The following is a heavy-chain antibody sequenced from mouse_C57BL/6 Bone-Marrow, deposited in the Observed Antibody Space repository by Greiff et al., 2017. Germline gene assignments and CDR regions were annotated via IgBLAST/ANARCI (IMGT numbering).Heavy chain of an antibody. CDR3: ARLFTTVVADYLDY. CDR2: ISSGSSTI. V-gene: IGHV5-17*01. D-gene: IGHD1-1*01. Sequence: DVMLVESGGGLVKPGGSLKLSCAASGFTFSDYGMHWVRQAPEKGLEWVAYISSGSSTIYYADTVKGRFTFSRDHASNTLFLQMTSLRSEDTAMYYCARLFTTVVADYLDYGGQGTTLTVAS. J-gene: IGHJ2*01. CDR1: GFTFSDYG.